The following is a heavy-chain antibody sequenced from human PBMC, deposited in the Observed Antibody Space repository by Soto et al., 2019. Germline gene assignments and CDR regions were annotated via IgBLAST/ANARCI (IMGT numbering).Heavy chain of an antibody. CDR2: ITPIYPTT. J-gene: IGHJ4*02. V-gene: IGHV1-69*15. D-gene: IGHD5-18*01. CDR3: ARIPRYSFPTSDDLDS. CDR1: GCTFYTYT. Sequence: QVQLVQSGAEVRKPGSSVQVSCKASGCTFYTYTFSWVRQAPGQGLEWMGSITPIYPTTNYAEKFQGRLTVTADGSTNKAYMELNSLTSEDTAVYYCARIPRYSFPTSDDLDSWGQGTLVTVSS.